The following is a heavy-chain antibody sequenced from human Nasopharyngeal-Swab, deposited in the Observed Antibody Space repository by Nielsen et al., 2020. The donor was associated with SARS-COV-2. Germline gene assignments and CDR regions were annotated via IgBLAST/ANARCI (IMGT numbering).Heavy chain of an antibody. V-gene: IGHV2-26*01. J-gene: IGHJ4*02. CDR3: ARMAEMATEKFDY. Sequence: WIRQPPGKALEWLAHIFSNDEKSYSTSLKSRLTISKDTSKSQGVLTMTNMDPVDTATYYCARMAEMATEKFDYWGQGTLVTVSS. D-gene: IGHD5-24*01. CDR2: IFSNDEK.